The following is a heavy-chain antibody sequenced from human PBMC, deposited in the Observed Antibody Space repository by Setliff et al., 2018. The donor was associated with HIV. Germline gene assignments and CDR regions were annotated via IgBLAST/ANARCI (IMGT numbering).Heavy chain of an antibody. Sequence: ASVKVSCKPSGYTFTSYYVNWVRQAPGQGLEWMGIINCENGDTTYAQNFKDRVTVTRDTSTSTVYMDLSSLRPEDTAVYYCARESQTGTGSYLAWGQGTLVTVSS. CDR3: ARESQTGTGSYLA. CDR1: GYTFTSYY. D-gene: IGHD3-10*01. J-gene: IGHJ4*02. CDR2: INCENGDT. V-gene: IGHV1-46*01.